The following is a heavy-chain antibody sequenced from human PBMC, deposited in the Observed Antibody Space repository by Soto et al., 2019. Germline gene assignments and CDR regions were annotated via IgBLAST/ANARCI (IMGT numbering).Heavy chain of an antibody. J-gene: IGHJ5*02. D-gene: IGHD6-19*01. CDR1: GSTVTGYD. V-gene: IGHV1-18*04. CDR2: ISPYNGNT. Sequence: ASVKVSCKGGGSTVTGYDMRWGRQARGQGLEWMGWISPYNGNTNYAQKLQGRVTMTTDTSTSTADMELRSLRSDDTAVYYCARGGIAVAGTPFDPWGQGTLVPVSS. CDR3: ARGGIAVAGTPFDP.